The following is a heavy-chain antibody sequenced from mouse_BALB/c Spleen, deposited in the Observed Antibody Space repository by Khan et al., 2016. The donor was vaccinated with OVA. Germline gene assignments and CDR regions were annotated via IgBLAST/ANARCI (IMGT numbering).Heavy chain of an antibody. V-gene: IGHV3-2*02. D-gene: IGHD3-3*01. J-gene: IGHJ3*01. CDR3: ARGRAY. CDR1: GYSITSDYA. CDR2: ITYSGST. Sequence: EVKLLESGPGLVKPSQSLSLTCTVTGYSITSDYAWNWIRQFPGNKLEWMGYITYSGSTSYTPSLKSRISITRDTSKNQFFLQLNSVTTVDTATYYCARGRAYWGQGTLVTVSA.